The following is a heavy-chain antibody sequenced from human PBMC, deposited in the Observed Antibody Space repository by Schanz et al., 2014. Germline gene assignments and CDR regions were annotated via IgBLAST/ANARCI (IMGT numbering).Heavy chain of an antibody. D-gene: IGHD3-22*01. CDR2: ISTFRNEDT. Sequence: QVQLVQSGAEVKKPGASVKVSCKASGYTFTSHGISWVRQAPGQGPEFMGWISTFRNEDTNSAQRFQGRLTMTTDTSTSTAYMELRSLRSDDTAVYYCAREVGLYDRGWFDPWGQGTLVTVSS. V-gene: IGHV1-18*01. J-gene: IGHJ5*02. CDR3: AREVGLYDRGWFDP. CDR1: GYTFTSHG.